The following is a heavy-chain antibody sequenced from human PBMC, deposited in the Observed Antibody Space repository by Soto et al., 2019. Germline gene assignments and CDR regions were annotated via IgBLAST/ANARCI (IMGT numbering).Heavy chain of an antibody. CDR2: INHSGST. CDR3: ARGNPYDFWSGYFSNQTNYFDY. Sequence: PSETLSLTCAVYGGSFSGYYWSWIRQPPGKGLEWIGEINHSGSTNYNPSLKSRVTISVDTSKNQFSLKLSSVTAADTAVYYCARGNPYDFWSGYFSNQTNYFDYWGQGTLVTVSS. V-gene: IGHV4-34*01. D-gene: IGHD3-3*01. J-gene: IGHJ4*02. CDR1: GGSFSGYY.